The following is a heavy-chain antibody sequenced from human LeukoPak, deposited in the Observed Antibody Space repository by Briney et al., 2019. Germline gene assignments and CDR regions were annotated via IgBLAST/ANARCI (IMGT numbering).Heavy chain of an antibody. J-gene: IGHJ4*02. CDR1: GGSFSGYY. D-gene: IGHD6-6*01. CDR3: ARGFELKSIAARIYYFDY. CDR2: INHSGST. Sequence: SETLSLTCADYGGSFSGYYWSWIRQPPGKGLEWIGEINHSGSTNYNPSLKSRVTISVDTSKNQFSLKLSSVTAADTAVYYCARGFELKSIAARIYYFDYWGQGTLVTVSS. V-gene: IGHV4-34*01.